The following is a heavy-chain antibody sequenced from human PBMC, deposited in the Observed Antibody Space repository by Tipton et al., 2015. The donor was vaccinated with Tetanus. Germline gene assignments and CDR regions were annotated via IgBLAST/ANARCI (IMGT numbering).Heavy chain of an antibody. V-gene: IGHV3-21*03. Sequence: GSLRLSCEVSGFTFSNYRMNWVRQAPGKGLEWVASISSTTAYIDYADSVKGRFTISRDDSKSVAYLQMNSLKTEDTAVYYCSRDPNVDVVVVEPYDAFDIWGQGTMVTVSS. CDR2: ISSTTAYI. CDR3: SRDPNVDVVVVEPYDAFDI. CDR1: GFTFSNYR. J-gene: IGHJ3*02. D-gene: IGHD2-15*01.